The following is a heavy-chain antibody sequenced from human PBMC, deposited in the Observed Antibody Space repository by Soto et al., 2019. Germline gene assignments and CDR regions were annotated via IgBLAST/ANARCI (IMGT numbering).Heavy chain of an antibody. J-gene: IGHJ5*02. Sequence: PSETLSLTCTVSGGSISGSFWSWIRQPPGKGLEWIGYILYNGGTNYNPSLNSRVTISVDTSKNQFSLKLTSVTAADTAVYYCARSVFPWGQGTLVTVSS. CDR1: GGSISGSF. CDR2: ILYNGGT. CDR3: ARSVFP. V-gene: IGHV4-59*12.